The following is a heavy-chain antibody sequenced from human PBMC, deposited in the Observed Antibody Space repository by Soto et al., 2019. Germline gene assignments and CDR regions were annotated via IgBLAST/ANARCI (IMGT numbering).Heavy chain of an antibody. CDR2: IYYSGST. Sequence: SETLSLTCTVSGGSISSYYWSWIRQPPGKGLEWIGYIYYSGSTNYNPSLKSRVTISVDTSKNQFSLKLSSVTAADTAVYYCARESTVATTTPRYYYYYYGMDVWGQGTTVTVSS. V-gene: IGHV4-59*01. CDR1: GGSISSYY. J-gene: IGHJ6*02. CDR3: ARESTVATTTPRYYYYYYGMDV. D-gene: IGHD5-12*01.